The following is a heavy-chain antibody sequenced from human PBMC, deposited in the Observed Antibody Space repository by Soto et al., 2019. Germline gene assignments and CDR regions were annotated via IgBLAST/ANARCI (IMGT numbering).Heavy chain of an antibody. CDR2: IVPVFGMV. CDR3: ATPHLRGRQYDYRSPATASLYHSGLGD. Sequence: QVLLAQSGAEVKKPGSSVKVSCQTSRGTFNTSPISGVRQAPGQGLEWLGDIVPVFGMVNYAQQFQDRLNLTAAESTPRVCMEVSRLTPEDRAVYFCATPHLRGRQYDYRSPATASLYHSGLGDWGQGTTV. J-gene: IGHJ6*02. V-gene: IGHV1-69*01. CDR1: RGTFNTSP. D-gene: IGHD3-3*01.